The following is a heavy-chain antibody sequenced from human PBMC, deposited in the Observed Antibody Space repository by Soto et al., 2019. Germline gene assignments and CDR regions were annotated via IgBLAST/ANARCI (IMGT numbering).Heavy chain of an antibody. J-gene: IGHJ6*02. D-gene: IGHD6-13*01. Sequence: ASVKVSCKACGYSFTSYGISWVRQAPGQGLEWMGWISAYNGNTNYAQKLQGRVTMTTDTSTSTAYMELRSLRSDDTAVYYCAASIAAAATPYYYYGMDVWGQGTTVTVSS. CDR2: ISAYNGNT. V-gene: IGHV1-18*01. CDR1: GYSFTSYG. CDR3: AASIAAAATPYYYYGMDV.